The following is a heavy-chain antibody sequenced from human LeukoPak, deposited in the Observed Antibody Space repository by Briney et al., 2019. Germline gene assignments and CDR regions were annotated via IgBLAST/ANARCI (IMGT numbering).Heavy chain of an antibody. CDR1: NGSISNYY. V-gene: IGHV4-4*07. CDR3: ARSLLVVAGTEANFDY. D-gene: IGHD6-19*01. CDR2: IYLSGST. Sequence: SETLSLTCTVSNGSISNYYWSWSWIRQPAGKGLEWIGRIYLSGSTNYNPSLKSRVTMSVDTSKNQFSLKLKSVTAADTAVYYCARSLLVVAGTEANFDYGGQGSLVTVSA. J-gene: IGHJ4*02.